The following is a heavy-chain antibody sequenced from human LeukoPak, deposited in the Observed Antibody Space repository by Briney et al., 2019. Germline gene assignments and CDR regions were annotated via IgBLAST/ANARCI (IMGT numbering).Heavy chain of an antibody. CDR3: ARVRNYAAGYPDC. D-gene: IGHD1-7*01. Sequence: SETLSLTCAVSGYSISSDYYWGWIRQPPGKGLEWLGTIYQSGSTNYNPSLRSRISISVDTSRNQFSLTLRSVTASDTAPYYCARVRNYAAGYPDCWGQGTLVTVSS. CDR1: GYSISSDYY. V-gene: IGHV4-38-2*01. CDR2: IYQSGST. J-gene: IGHJ4*01.